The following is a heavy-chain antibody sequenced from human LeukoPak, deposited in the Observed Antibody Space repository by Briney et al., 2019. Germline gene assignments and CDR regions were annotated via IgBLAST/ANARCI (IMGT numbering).Heavy chain of an antibody. J-gene: IGHJ4*02. CDR1: GFTFSGSA. CDR2: IRSKANSYAT. CDR3: TTDRRGSPIDY. Sequence: GGSLRLSCAASGFTFSGSAMHWVRQASGKGLEWVGRIRSKANSYATAYAASVKGRFTISRDDSKNTAYLQMNSLKTEDTAVYYCTTDRRGSPIDYWGQGTLVTVSS. D-gene: IGHD2-15*01. V-gene: IGHV3-73*01.